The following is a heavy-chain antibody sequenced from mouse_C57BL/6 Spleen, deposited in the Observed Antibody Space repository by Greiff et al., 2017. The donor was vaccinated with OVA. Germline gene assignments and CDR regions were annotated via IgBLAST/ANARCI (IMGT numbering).Heavy chain of an antibody. Sequence: QVQLKESGAELVRPGTSVKMSCKASGYTFTNYWIGWAKQRPGHGLEWIGDIYPGGGYTNYNEKFKGKATLTADKSSSTAYMQFSSLTSEDSAIYYCARAVLGAMDYWGQGTSVTVSS. D-gene: IGHD4-1*01. CDR2: IYPGGGYT. J-gene: IGHJ4*01. CDR3: ARAVLGAMDY. V-gene: IGHV1-63*01. CDR1: GYTFTNYW.